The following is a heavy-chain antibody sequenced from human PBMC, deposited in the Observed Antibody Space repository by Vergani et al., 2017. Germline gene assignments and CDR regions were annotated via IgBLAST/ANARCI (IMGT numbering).Heavy chain of an antibody. J-gene: IGHJ4*02. Sequence: QVQLVESGGGVVQPGRSLRLSYAASGFTFSSYAMHWVRQAPGKGLEWVAVISYDGSNKYYADSVKGRFTISRDNSKNTLYLQMNSLRAEDTAVYYCARDPYCGGDCYYFDYWGQGTLVTVSS. V-gene: IGHV3-30*01. CDR2: ISYDGSNK. D-gene: IGHD2-21*02. CDR1: GFTFSSYA. CDR3: ARDPYCGGDCYYFDY.